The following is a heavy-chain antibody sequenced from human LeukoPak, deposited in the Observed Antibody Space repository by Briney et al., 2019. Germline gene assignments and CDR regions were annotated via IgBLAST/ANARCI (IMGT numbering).Heavy chain of an antibody. Sequence: PGGSLRLSCAASRFTFSSYSMSWVRQAPGKGLEWVSTIAGSDGTTYYADSGKGRFTISRDNSKNTLYLEMNSLRAEDTAVYHCAKGSSTGSSWHNWFDPWGQGTLVTVSS. V-gene: IGHV3-23*01. D-gene: IGHD6-13*01. CDR2: IAGSDGTT. CDR3: AKGSSTGSSWHNWFDP. CDR1: RFTFSSYS. J-gene: IGHJ5*02.